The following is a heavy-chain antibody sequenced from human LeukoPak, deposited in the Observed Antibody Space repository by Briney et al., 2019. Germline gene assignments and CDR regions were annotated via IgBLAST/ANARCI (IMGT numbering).Heavy chain of an antibody. V-gene: IGHV4-34*01. CDR1: GGSFSGYY. J-gene: IGHJ4*02. CDR2: IYYSGST. CDR3: ARLGKN. D-gene: IGHD1-1*01. Sequence: SETLSLTCAVYGGSFSGYYWSWIRQPPGKGLEWIGSIYYSGSTYYNPSLKSRVTISVDTSKNQFSLKLSSVTAADTAVYYCARLGKNWGQGTLVTVSS.